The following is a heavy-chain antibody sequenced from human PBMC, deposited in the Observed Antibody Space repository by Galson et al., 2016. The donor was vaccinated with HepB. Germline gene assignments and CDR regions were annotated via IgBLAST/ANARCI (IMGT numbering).Heavy chain of an antibody. CDR1: GGSMSTYY. D-gene: IGHD3-9*01. Sequence: ETLSLTCTVSGGSMSTYYWSWIRQPPGKGLEWIGYIYYSGSTNCNPSLKSRATISVDTSKNQFSLKLSSVTAADTAVYFCARSALDYDISAGYYRPLAMDVWGQGTTVTVS. J-gene: IGHJ6*02. CDR2: IYYSGST. CDR3: ARSALDYDISAGYYRPLAMDV. V-gene: IGHV4-59*01.